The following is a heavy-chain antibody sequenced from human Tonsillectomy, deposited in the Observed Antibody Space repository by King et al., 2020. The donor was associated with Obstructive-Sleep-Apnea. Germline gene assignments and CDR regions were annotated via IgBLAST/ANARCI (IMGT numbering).Heavy chain of an antibody. V-gene: IGHV3-48*04. CDR1: GITVSSSH. CDR3: TRGLRYSGYDLDH. J-gene: IGHJ4*02. CDR2: ISSSGTTI. D-gene: IGHD5-12*01. Sequence: VQLVESGGGLVQPGESLRLSCSGSGITVSSSHMNWFRQAPGKVLEWVSYISSSGTTIYLAYSVKGRFTISRDNAKNSLYLQMNSLRAEDTAVYYCTRGLRYSGYDLDHWGQGTLVTVSS.